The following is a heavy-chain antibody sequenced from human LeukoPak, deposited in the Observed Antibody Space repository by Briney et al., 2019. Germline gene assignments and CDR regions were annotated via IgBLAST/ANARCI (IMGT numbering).Heavy chain of an antibody. Sequence: ASVKVSCKASGYTFTSYAMHWVRQAPGQRLEWMGWVNAGNGNTKYSQKFQGGVTITRDTSASTAYMELSSLRSEDTAVYYCARDEGRYSYGYPPPFNWGQGTLVTVSS. J-gene: IGHJ4*02. CDR1: GYTFTSYA. D-gene: IGHD5-18*01. V-gene: IGHV1-3*01. CDR3: ARDEGRYSYGYPPPFN. CDR2: VNAGNGNT.